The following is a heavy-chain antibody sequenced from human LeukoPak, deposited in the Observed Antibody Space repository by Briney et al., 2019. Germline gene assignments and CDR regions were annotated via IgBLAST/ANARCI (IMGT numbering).Heavy chain of an antibody. Sequence: SETLSLTCTVSGDSISSYYWSWIRQPPGQGLEWIGYIFYSGSTSYNPSLKSRVTISIDTSKNQFSLKLSSVTAADTAVYYCARLETSVTKHNWFDPWGQGTLVTVSS. CDR3: ARLETSVTKHNWFDP. J-gene: IGHJ5*02. V-gene: IGHV4-59*01. CDR1: GDSISSYY. D-gene: IGHD2-21*02. CDR2: IFYSGST.